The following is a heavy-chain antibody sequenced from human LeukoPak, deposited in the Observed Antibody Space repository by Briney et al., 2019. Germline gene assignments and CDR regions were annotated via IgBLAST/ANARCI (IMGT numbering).Heavy chain of an antibody. CDR1: GYSISSGYH. CDR2: INHSGST. Sequence: SETLSLTCIVSGYSISSGYHWGWIRQPPGKGLEWIGEINHSGSTNYNPSPKSRVTISVDTSKNQFSLKLSSVTAADTAVYYCARGTGTTAGYWFDPWGQGTLVTVSS. CDR3: ARGTGTTAGYWFDP. D-gene: IGHD1-1*01. V-gene: IGHV4-38-2*02. J-gene: IGHJ5*02.